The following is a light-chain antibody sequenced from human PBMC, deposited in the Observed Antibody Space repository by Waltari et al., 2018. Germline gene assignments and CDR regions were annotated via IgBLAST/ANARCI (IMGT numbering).Light chain of an antibody. J-gene: IGKJ4*01. Sequence: DTLMPQSPATLSVYPGERVTLSCRASQSVTSDLAWYQQKPGQAPRLLIHGASARATGIAARFSGSGSGTEFTLTVASMQSEDFAIYYCQQYNTWPLTFGGGTKVEI. CDR1: QSVTSD. V-gene: IGKV3-15*01. CDR2: GAS. CDR3: QQYNTWPLT.